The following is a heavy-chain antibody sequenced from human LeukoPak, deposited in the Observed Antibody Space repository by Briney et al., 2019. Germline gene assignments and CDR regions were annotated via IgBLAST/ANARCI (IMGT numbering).Heavy chain of an antibody. D-gene: IGHD3-22*01. J-gene: IGHJ4*02. CDR2: IYYSGST. CDR1: GGSISSYY. Sequence: SETLSLTCTVSGGSISSYYWSWIRQPPGKGLEWIGYIYYSGSTNYNPSLKSRVTISVDTSKNQFSLKLSSVTAADTAVYYCARSYGSRGYWGYWGQGTLVTVSS. CDR3: ARSYGSRGYWGY. V-gene: IGHV4-59*01.